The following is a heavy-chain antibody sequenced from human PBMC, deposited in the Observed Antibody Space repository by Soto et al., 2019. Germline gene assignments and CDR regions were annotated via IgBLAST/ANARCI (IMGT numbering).Heavy chain of an antibody. J-gene: IGHJ3*02. CDR2: IRSKAYGGTT. CDR1: GFTFGDYA. Sequence: GGSLRLSCTASGFTFGDYAMSWFRQAPGKGLEWVGFIRSKAYGGTTEYAASVKGRFTISRDDSKSIAYLQMNSLKTEETAGYYCTREGLLGYCSSTSCHEPLGAFDIWGQGTMVTVSS. D-gene: IGHD2-2*01. V-gene: IGHV3-49*03. CDR3: TREGLLGYCSSTSCHEPLGAFDI.